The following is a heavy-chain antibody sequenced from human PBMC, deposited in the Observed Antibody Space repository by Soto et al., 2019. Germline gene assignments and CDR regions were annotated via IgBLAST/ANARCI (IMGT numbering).Heavy chain of an antibody. CDR1: GYTLTELS. CDR3: ATDLPSYGSGRAFDY. J-gene: IGHJ4*02. D-gene: IGHD3-10*01. Sequence: ASVKVSCKVSGYTLTELSMHWVRQAPGKGLEWMGGFDPEDGETIYAQKVQGRVTMTEDTSTDTAYMELSSLRSEDTAVYYCATDLPSYGSGRAFDYWGQGTLVTVSS. CDR2: FDPEDGET. V-gene: IGHV1-24*01.